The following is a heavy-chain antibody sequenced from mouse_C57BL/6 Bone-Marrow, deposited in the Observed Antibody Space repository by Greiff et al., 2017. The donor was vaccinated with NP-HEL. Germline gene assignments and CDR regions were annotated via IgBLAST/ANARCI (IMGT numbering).Heavy chain of an antibody. CDR1: GFSLTSYG. Sequence: QVQLKESGPGLVAPSQSLSITCTVSGFSLTSYGVDWVRQPPGKGLEWLGVIWGGGSTNYNSALMSRLSISKDNPKSQVFFKMNSLQTDDTAKYYGAKYRPGRRYWYFDGWGTGTTVTVAS. CDR3: AKYRPGRRYWYFDG. J-gene: IGHJ1*03. V-gene: IGHV2-9*01. D-gene: IGHD1-1*01. CDR2: IWGGGST.